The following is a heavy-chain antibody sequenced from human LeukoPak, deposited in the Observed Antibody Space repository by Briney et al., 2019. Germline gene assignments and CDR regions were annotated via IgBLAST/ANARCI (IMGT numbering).Heavy chain of an antibody. D-gene: IGHD3-10*01. V-gene: IGHV4-59*05. CDR3: ARHARNYYGSGSYYKLRWFDP. CDR1: GGSISSYY. J-gene: IGHJ5*02. CDR2: IYYSGST. Sequence: SETLSLTCTVSGGSISSYYWSWIRQPPGKGLEWIGSIYYSGSTYYNPSLKSRVTISVDTSKNQFSLKLSSVTAADTAVYYCARHARNYYGSGSYYKLRWFDPWGQGTLVTVSS.